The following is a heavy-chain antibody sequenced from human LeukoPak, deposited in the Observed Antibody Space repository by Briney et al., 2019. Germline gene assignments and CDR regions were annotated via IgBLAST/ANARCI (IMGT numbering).Heavy chain of an antibody. J-gene: IGHJ3*02. Sequence: GGSLRLSCSASGFTFSSYWMHWVRQAPGKGLVWFSRINSDESSTSYADSVKGRFTISIDNAKTTLYLQMNSPRAEATAAYYCARDFSQSYSDSSGHLLTLSHHAFDISGHGTVVTVSS. V-gene: IGHV3-74*01. CDR2: INSDESST. D-gene: IGHD3-22*01. CDR1: GFTFSSYW. CDR3: ARDFSQSYSDSSGHLLTLSHHAFDI.